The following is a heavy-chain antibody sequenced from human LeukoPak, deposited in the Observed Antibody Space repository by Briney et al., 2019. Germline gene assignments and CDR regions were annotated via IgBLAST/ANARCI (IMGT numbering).Heavy chain of an antibody. CDR3: ARDGHYYGSSGPDY. CDR1: GYTFTSYG. D-gene: IGHD3-22*01. Sequence: AASVKVSCKASGYTFTSYGISWVRQAPGQGLEWMGWISAYNGNTNYAQKLQGRVTMTTDTSTSTAYMELRSLRSDDTAVYYCARDGHYYGSSGPDYWGQGTLVTVSS. V-gene: IGHV1-18*01. J-gene: IGHJ4*02. CDR2: ISAYNGNT.